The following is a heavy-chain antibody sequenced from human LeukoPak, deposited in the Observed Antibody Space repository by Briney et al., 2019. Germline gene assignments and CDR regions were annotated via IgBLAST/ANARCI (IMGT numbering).Heavy chain of an antibody. J-gene: IGHJ6*02. CDR2: ISGGGGST. V-gene: IGHV3-23*01. D-gene: IGHD5-18*01. CDR3: AKDSGYSYSQLYYYYGMDV. Sequence: GGSLRLSCAASGFTFSSYAMSWVRQAPGKGLEWVSAISGGGGSTYYADSVKGRFTISRDNSKNTLYLQMNSPRAEDTAVYYCAKDSGYSYSQLYYYYGMDVWGQGTTVTVSS. CDR1: GFTFSSYA.